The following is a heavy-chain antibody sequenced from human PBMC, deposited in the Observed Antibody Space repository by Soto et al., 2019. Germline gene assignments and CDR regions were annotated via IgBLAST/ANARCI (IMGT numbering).Heavy chain of an antibody. CDR3: ARDLTPMVEDVYYYGMDV. Sequence: GGSLRLSCAASGFTFSNYAMHWVRQAPGKGLEWVAIISYGGSSKDYADSVKGRFTISRDNSKNTLYLQMNSLRAEDTAVYYCARDLTPMVEDVYYYGMDVWGQGTTVTVSS. J-gene: IGHJ6*02. D-gene: IGHD3-10*01. CDR1: GFTFSNYA. V-gene: IGHV3-30-3*01. CDR2: ISYGGSSK.